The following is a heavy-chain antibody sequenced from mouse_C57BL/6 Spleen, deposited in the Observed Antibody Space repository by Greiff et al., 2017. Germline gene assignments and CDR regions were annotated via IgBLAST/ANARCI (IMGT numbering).Heavy chain of an antibody. CDR3: ARGVRLQGAMDD. D-gene: IGHD2-14*01. J-gene: IGHJ4*01. CDR1: GYTFTSYW. Sequence: VQLQQPGAELVKPGASVKMSCKASGYTFTSYWITWVKQRPGQGLEWIGDIFPGSGSTNYNEKFKSKATLTVDTSSSTAYMQLSSLTSEDSAVYYCARGVRLQGAMDDWGQGTSVTVSS. V-gene: IGHV1-55*01. CDR2: IFPGSGST.